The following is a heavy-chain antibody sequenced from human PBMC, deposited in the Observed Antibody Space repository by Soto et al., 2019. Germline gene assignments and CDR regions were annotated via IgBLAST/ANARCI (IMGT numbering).Heavy chain of an antibody. D-gene: IGHD1-20*01. J-gene: IGHJ6*04. V-gene: IGHV5-10-1*01. Sequence: GDSLKISCKGSGYSFTSYWISWVRQMPGKGLEWMGRIDPSDSYTNYSPSFQGHVTISADKSISTAYLQWSSLKASDTDMYYCGSRGPANWNLYGMEVWGNGTAVTVS. CDR3: GSRGPANWNLYGMEV. CDR1: GYSFTSYW. CDR2: IDPSDSYT.